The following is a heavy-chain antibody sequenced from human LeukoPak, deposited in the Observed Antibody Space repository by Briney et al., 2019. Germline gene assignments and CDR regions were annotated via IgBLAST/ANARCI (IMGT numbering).Heavy chain of an antibody. V-gene: IGHV3-23*01. CDR2: ISGTGGAT. CDR1: GFSFRNYA. Sequence: GGSLRLSCVASGFSFRNYAMSWVRQAPGKGLQWVSQISGTGGATWYAGFARDRFTISRDNSKKTLYLQMSGLRVEDTAMYYCVKDPRDTYGTNWFVSWGQGTLLIVSS. J-gene: IGHJ5*01. D-gene: IGHD2-21*01. CDR3: VKDPRDTYGTNWFVS.